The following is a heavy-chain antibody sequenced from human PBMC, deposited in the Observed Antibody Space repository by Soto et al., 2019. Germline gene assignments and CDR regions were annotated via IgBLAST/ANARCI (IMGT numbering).Heavy chain of an antibody. J-gene: IGHJ4*02. CDR2: ISGSGGNT. CDR1: GFTFTSYA. Sequence: GGSLRLSCAASGFTFTSYAMGWVRQAPGKGLEWVSAISGSGGNTYYADSVKGRFTISRDNSRNTLYLQMNSLRAEDTAVYYCAKDLYTYGFDVFDYWGQGTLVTVSS. CDR3: AKDLYTYGFDVFDY. D-gene: IGHD5-18*01. V-gene: IGHV3-23*01.